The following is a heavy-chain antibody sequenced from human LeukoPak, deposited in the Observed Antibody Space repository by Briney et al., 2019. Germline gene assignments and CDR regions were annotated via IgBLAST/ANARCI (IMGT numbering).Heavy chain of an antibody. V-gene: IGHV1-69*04. J-gene: IGHJ6*02. CDR1: GGTFTSYA. D-gene: IGHD3-16*01. Sequence: ASVKVSCKASGGTFTSYAISWVRQAPGQGLEWMGRIIPILGIANYAQKFQGRVTITADKSTSTAYMELSSLRSDDTAVYYCAREGGYQYYYAMDVWGQGTTVTVSS. CDR2: IIPILGIA. CDR3: AREGGYQYYYAMDV.